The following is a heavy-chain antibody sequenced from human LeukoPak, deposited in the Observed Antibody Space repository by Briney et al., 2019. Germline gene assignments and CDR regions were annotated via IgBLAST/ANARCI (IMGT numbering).Heavy chain of an antibody. CDR3: ARWNDGWEFDY. J-gene: IGHJ4*02. V-gene: IGHV3-72*01. Sequence: GGSLRLSCAASGFTFSDHYMDWVRQAPGKGLEWIGRTRNKAHSYSTEYAASVKGRITISRDDSKNSVYLQLNSLKTEDTAVYYCARWNDGWEFDYWGQGTLVSVSS. D-gene: IGHD1-1*01. CDR2: TRNKAHSYST. CDR1: GFTFSDHY.